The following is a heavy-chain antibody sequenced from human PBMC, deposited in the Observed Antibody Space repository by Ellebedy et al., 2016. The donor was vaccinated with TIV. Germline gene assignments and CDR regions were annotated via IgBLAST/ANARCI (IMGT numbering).Heavy chain of an antibody. CDR1: GFSFSSYA. Sequence: GGSLRLXCSASGFSFSSYAMHWVRQAPGKGLEYLSGISSDGGSTYYADSVKGRFTTSRDNSKNTLYLQMSSLRVEDMAVYYCVKGQGYYGSGTYEALDYWGQGTLVTVSS. CDR2: ISSDGGST. V-gene: IGHV3-64D*06. D-gene: IGHD3-10*01. CDR3: VKGQGYYGSGTYEALDY. J-gene: IGHJ4*02.